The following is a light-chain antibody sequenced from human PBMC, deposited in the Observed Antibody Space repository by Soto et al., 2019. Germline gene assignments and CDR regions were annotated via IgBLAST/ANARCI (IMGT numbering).Light chain of an antibody. Sequence: EIVLTQSPVTLSLSPGERATLSCRASQSVSSSYLSWYQQKPGQAPRLLIYGSSSRATGIPARFSGSGSGTDFTLTISILEPEDFAVYYCQQYGSSPSTFGQGTKLAIK. CDR1: QSVSSSY. V-gene: IGKV3-20*01. CDR2: GSS. J-gene: IGKJ2*01. CDR3: QQYGSSPST.